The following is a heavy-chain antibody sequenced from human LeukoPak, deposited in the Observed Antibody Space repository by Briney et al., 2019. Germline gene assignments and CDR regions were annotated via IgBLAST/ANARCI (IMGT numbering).Heavy chain of an antibody. V-gene: IGHV3-53*05. J-gene: IGHJ4*02. Sequence: PGGSLRLSCAASGFIVSTNYMSWVRQAPGKGLEWVSVIYSGGRTYYADSVKGRFTISRDNSKNTLFLQMNSLRPDDTAVYYCAKRGHYSINWYHYFDYWGQGTLVTVSS. CDR1: GFIVSTNY. CDR3: AKRGHYSINWYHYFDY. D-gene: IGHD6-13*01. CDR2: IYSGGRT.